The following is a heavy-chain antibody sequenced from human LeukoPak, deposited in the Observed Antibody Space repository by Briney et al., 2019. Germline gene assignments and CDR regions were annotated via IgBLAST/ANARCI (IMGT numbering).Heavy chain of an antibody. J-gene: IGHJ4*02. CDR2: INHSGST. CDR1: GGSFSGYY. V-gene: IGHV4-34*01. Sequence: KPSETLSLTCAVYGGSFSGYYWSWIRQPPGKGLEWIGEINHSGSTNYNPSLKSRVTISVDRSKNQFSLKLSSVTAADTAVYYCARAYYYGSGTYYSSSYYFDYWGQGTLVTVSS. D-gene: IGHD3-10*01. CDR3: ARAYYYGSGTYYSSSYYFDY.